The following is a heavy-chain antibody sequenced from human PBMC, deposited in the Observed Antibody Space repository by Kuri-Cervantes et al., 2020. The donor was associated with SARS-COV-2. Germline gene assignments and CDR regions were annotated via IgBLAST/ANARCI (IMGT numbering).Heavy chain of an antibody. Sequence: GESLKISCAASGFTFSSYWMSWVRQASGKGLEWVANIKQDGSEKYYVDSVKGRFTISRDNAKNSLYLQMNSLRAEDTAVYYCAFPISGWYGGAFDIWGQGTMVTVSS. CDR1: GFTFSSYW. CDR3: AFPISGWYGGAFDI. D-gene: IGHD6-19*01. V-gene: IGHV3-7*01. CDR2: IKQDGSEK. J-gene: IGHJ3*02.